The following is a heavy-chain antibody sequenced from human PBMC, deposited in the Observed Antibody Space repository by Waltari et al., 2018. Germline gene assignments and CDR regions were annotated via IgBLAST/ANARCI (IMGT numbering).Heavy chain of an antibody. D-gene: IGHD6-13*01. CDR1: GFTLGNYG. Sequence: QVHVVESGGGVVQPGGSLRLSCAASGFTLGNYGMHWVRQAPGKGLEWVAVIHYGGSIKNYADSVKGRFTISRENSKNTLYLEMKSLRAEDTAVYYCAREYSRICFHALDGWGQGTAVTVSS. CDR3: AREYSRICFHALDG. V-gene: IGHV3-33*01. CDR2: IHYGGSIK. J-gene: IGHJ6*02.